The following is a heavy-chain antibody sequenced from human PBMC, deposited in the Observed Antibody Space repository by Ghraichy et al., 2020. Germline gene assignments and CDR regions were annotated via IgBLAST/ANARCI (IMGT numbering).Heavy chain of an antibody. J-gene: IGHJ4*02. CDR2: ISNYGGNT. V-gene: IGHV3-64D*06. CDR3: VREITAYSDYNGDY. D-gene: IGHD5-12*01. Sequence: GESLNISCSASGFIFSYYSMHWVRQAPGKGPEYVSIISNYGGNTDYADSVKGRFTISRDDSKSTVYLQMSSLKPEDTAVYYCVREITAYSDYNGDYWGQGTQVTVSS. CDR1: GFIFSYYS.